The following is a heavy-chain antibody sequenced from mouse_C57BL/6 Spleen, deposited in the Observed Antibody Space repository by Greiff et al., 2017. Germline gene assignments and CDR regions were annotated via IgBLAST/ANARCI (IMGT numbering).Heavy chain of an antibody. CDR1: GYTFTDYE. Sequence: QVQLQQSGAELVRPGASVTLSCKASGYTFTDYEMHWVKQTPVHGLEWIGAIDPETGGTAYNQKFKGKAILTADKSSSTAYMELRSLTSEDSAVYYCTRDGYSWFAYRGQGTLVTVSA. CDR2: IDPETGGT. J-gene: IGHJ3*01. CDR3: TRDGYSWFAY. V-gene: IGHV1-15*01. D-gene: IGHD2-3*01.